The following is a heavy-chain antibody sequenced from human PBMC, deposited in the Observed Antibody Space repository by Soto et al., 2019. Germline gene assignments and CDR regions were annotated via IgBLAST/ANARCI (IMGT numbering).Heavy chain of an antibody. J-gene: IGHJ5*02. CDR2: INSDGSST. Sequence: EVQLVESGGGLVQPGGSLRLSCAASGFTFGRNWMHWVRQAPGKGLEWVSRINSDGSSTNYADSVRGRFTVSRDNAKNTLYLQMNSLRDDDSAVYYCARSPFCSGGSCYSAWFDPWGQGTLVTVSS. V-gene: IGHV3-74*01. CDR3: ARSPFCSGGSCYSAWFDP. D-gene: IGHD2-15*01. CDR1: GFTFGRNW.